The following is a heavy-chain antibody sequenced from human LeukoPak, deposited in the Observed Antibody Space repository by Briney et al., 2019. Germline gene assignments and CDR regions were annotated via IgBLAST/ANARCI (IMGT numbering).Heavy chain of an antibody. D-gene: IGHD1-7*01. V-gene: IGHV1-46*01. Sequence: ASVKVSCKASGYTFTSYYMHWVRQAPGQGLEWMGIINPSGGSTSYAQKFQGRDTMTRDTSTSTVYMELSSLRSEDTAVYYCARDGDSNWNYVYFDYWGQGTLVTVSS. CDR1: GYTFTSYY. CDR2: INPSGGST. CDR3: ARDGDSNWNYVYFDY. J-gene: IGHJ4*02.